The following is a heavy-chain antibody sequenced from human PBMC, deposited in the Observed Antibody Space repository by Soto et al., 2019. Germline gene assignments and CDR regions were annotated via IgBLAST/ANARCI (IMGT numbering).Heavy chain of an antibody. D-gene: IGHD6-19*01. CDR2: IYHSGST. V-gene: IGHV4-38-2*01. CDR3: ARVGIYSSGSY. J-gene: IGHJ4*02. CDR1: GYSISSGYY. Sequence: KPSETLSLTCAVSGYSISSGYYWGWIRQPPGKGLEWIGSIYHSGSTYYNPSLRSRVTISVDTSKNQFSLKLSSVTAADTAVYYCARVGIYSSGSYWGQGTLVTVSS.